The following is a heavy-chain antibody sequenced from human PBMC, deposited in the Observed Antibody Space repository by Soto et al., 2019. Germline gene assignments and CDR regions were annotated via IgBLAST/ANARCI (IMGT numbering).Heavy chain of an antibody. J-gene: IGHJ4*02. Sequence: VQLVESGGGVVQPGRSLRLSCAASGFTFSDYAMHWVRQAPGKGLEWVAVVSHDGRNTHYADSVKGRFTISRDSSQHPVSLEMTCRRAEYTVVYYCAKGGRQWLVPSAFNYWGQGALVTVSS. V-gene: IGHV3-30*18. D-gene: IGHD6-19*01. CDR2: VSHDGRNT. CDR3: AKGGRQWLVPSAFNY. CDR1: GFTFSDYA.